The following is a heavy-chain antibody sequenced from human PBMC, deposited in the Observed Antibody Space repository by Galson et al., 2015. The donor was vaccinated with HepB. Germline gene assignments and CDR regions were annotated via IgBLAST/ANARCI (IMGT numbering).Heavy chain of an antibody. CDR1: GYTFTSYG. V-gene: IGHV1-18*01. Sequence: SVKVSCKASGYTFTSYGISWVRQAPGQGLEWMGWISAYNGNTNYAQKLQGRVTMTTDTSTSTAYMELRSLRSDDTAVYYCARAGTMAAAGTRIDYWGQGTLVTVSS. CDR2: ISAYNGNT. CDR3: ARAGTMAAAGTRIDY. J-gene: IGHJ4*02. D-gene: IGHD6-13*01.